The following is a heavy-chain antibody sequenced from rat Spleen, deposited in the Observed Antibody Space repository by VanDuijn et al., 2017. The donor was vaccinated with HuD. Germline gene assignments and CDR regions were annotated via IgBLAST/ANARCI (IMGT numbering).Heavy chain of an antibody. D-gene: IGHD4-3*01. J-gene: IGHJ2*01. CDR1: GFTFSNFV. Sequence: EVELVESGGGLVQPGRSMKLSCAASGFTFSNFVMAWVRQAPTKGLEWVASISSIGATTYYRDSVKGRFTISRDNAKSTLYLQMDSLRSEDTATYYCTTGVYWGQGVMVTVSS. V-gene: IGHV5-25*01. CDR3: TTGVY. CDR2: ISSIGATT.